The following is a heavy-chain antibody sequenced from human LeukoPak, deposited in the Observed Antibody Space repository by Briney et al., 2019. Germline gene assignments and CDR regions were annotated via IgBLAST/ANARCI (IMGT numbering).Heavy chain of an antibody. CDR3: AKMGTRGYHNMDV. CDR1: GFSFSSFT. V-gene: IGHV3-21*01. CDR2: VSSSSGYI. J-gene: IGHJ6*02. D-gene: IGHD5-24*01. Sequence: GGSLRLSCEASGFSFSSFTMHWVRQAPGQGLEWVSSVSSSSGYIYYADSVKGRFTISRDNAKNSLYLQMNSLRAEDTAMYYCAKMGTRGYHNMDVWGQGTTVTVSS.